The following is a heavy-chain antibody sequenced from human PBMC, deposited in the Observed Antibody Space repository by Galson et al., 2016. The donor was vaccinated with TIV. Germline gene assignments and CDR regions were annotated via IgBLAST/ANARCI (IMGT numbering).Heavy chain of an antibody. CDR2: ISWDSSNI. CDR1: GFSFDVHA. V-gene: IGHV3-9*01. Sequence: SLRLSCAASGFSFDVHAMHWVRQPPGKGLEWVSSISWDSSNIGYADTVKGRFTISRDNAKNSLYLQLNSLRPEDTALYYCAKGSRVFYRGVMDVWGQGTTVIVSS. D-gene: IGHD1-14*01. J-gene: IGHJ6*02. CDR3: AKGSRVFYRGVMDV.